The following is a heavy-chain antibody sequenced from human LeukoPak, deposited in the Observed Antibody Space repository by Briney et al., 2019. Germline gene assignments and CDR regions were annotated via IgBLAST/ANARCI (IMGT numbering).Heavy chain of an antibody. CDR1: GYTFTSYG. CDR3: ARGRVTLAAAGTRNWFDP. CDR2: ICACNGNT. J-gene: IGHJ5*02. D-gene: IGHD6-13*01. V-gene: IGHV1-18*04. Sequence: VASVKVSCKASGYTFTSYGISWVRQAPGQGLEWMGWICACNGNTDYAQKLQGRVTMTTDTSTSTAYMELRSLRSDDTAVYYCARGRVTLAAAGTRNWFDPWGQGTLVTVSS.